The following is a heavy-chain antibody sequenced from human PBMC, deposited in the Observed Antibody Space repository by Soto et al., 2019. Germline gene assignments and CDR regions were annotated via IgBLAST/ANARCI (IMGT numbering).Heavy chain of an antibody. V-gene: IGHV4-31*03. J-gene: IGHJ4*02. CDR1: GGSISSGGYY. CDR3: ASTEYGPQYFDY. CDR2: IYYSGST. Sequence: SETLSLTCTVSGGSISSGGYYWSWIRQHPGKGLEWIGYIYYSGSTYYNPSLKSRVTISVDTSKNQFSLKLSSVTAADTAVYYCASTEYGPQYFDYWGQGTLVTVSS. D-gene: IGHD3-10*01.